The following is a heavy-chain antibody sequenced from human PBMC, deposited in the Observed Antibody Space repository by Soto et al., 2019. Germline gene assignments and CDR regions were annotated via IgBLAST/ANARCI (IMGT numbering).Heavy chain of an antibody. Sequence: LGGYLRLSCAASGFTFSSCAMTWVRQAPGKGLEWVLCISGSGDTTYYADSVKGRFTISRDTSKNTVYLPMNSLRADATAVYYYAKRHPAGRCYSGLDCWGRRKLVTVSS. V-gene: IGHV3-23*01. J-gene: IGHJ4*02. CDR1: GFTFSSCA. CDR3: AKRHPAGRCYSGLDC. D-gene: IGHD2-15*01. CDR2: ISGSGDTT.